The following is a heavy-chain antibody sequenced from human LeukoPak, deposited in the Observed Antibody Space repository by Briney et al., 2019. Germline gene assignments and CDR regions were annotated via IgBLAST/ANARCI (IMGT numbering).Heavy chain of an antibody. V-gene: IGHV1-2*06. CDR3: ARDHDAFDI. CDR1: GGTFSSYA. J-gene: IGHJ3*02. CDR2: INPNSGGT. Sequence: ASVKVSCKASGGTFSSYAISWVRQAPGQGLEWMGRINPNSGGTNYAQKFQGRVTMTRDTSISTAYMELSRPRSDDTAVYYCARDHDAFDIWGQGTMVTVSS.